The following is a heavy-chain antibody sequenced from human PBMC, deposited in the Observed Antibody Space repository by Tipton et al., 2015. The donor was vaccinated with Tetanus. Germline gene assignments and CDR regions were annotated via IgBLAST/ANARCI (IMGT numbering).Heavy chain of an antibody. CDR2: VHSSGIN. D-gene: IGHD3-10*01. Sequence: TLSLTCTVSGDSFSPYYWTWIRQPAGKGLEWIGRVHSSGINAYSPSLKGRVTMSVDTSRSLFSLKLTSVTAADSALYYCARENWYYDYWGRGILVAVSS. CDR1: GDSFSPYY. CDR3: ARENWYYDY. J-gene: IGHJ4*02. V-gene: IGHV4-4*07.